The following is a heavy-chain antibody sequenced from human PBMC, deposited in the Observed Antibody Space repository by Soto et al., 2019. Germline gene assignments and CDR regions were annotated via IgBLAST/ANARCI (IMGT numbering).Heavy chain of an antibody. CDR1: GYSISSGYY. CDR2: IYHSGTT. J-gene: IGHJ5*02. V-gene: IGHV4-38-2*01. Sequence: PSETLSLTCVVSGYSISSGYYWGGIRQPPGKGLEWIGSIYHSGTTYYNPSLKSRVTISLDTSRNQFSLKLTSVTAADTAVYYCARSLLTSSWYAGSWGQGTLVTVSS. CDR3: ARSLLTSSWYAGS. D-gene: IGHD6-13*01.